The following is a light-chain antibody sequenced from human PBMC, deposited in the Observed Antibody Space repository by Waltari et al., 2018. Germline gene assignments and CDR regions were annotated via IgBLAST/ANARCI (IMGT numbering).Light chain of an antibody. V-gene: IGLV2-11*02. CDR1: ASDVGGYNY. CDR2: DVT. Sequence: QSALTQPRSVSGSPAQSVDIPCTGTASDVGGYNYLTWYQQHPGKAHKNMIYDVTNRPSGVPDRFSGSKSGNTASLTISGLQVEDEADYYCFSYAGSTTYVFGTGTKVTV. J-gene: IGLJ1*01. CDR3: FSYAGSTTYV.